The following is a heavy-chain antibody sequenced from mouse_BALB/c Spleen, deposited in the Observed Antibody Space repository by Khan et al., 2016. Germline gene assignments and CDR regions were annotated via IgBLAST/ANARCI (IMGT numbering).Heavy chain of an antibody. Sequence: QMQLQQSGAELVRPGSSVKISCKASGYAFSSYWMNWVKQRPGQGLEWIGQIYPGDGDTNYNGKFKGKATLTADKSSSTAYMQLSSLTSEVSAVYFCARDYYGSDFDYWGQGTTLTVSS. CDR3: ARDYYGSDFDY. D-gene: IGHD1-1*01. V-gene: IGHV1-80*01. CDR2: IYPGDGDT. CDR1: GYAFSSYW. J-gene: IGHJ2*01.